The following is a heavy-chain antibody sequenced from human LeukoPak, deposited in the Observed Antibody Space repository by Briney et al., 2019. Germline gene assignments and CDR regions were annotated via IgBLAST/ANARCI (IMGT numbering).Heavy chain of an antibody. Sequence: SVKVSCKASGGTFSSYAISWVRQAPGQGLERMGGIIPIFGTANYAQKFQGRVTITADESTSTAYMELSSLRSEDTAVYYCARGDGDYVFPDYWGQGTLVTVSS. V-gene: IGHV1-69*13. CDR2: IIPIFGTA. CDR1: GGTFSSYA. D-gene: IGHD4-17*01. J-gene: IGHJ4*02. CDR3: ARGDGDYVFPDY.